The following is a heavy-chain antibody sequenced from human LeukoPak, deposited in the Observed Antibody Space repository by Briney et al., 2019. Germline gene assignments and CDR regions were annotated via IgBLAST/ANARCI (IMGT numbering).Heavy chain of an antibody. CDR1: GFTFSSYA. V-gene: IGHV3-48*03. CDR3: AELGITMIGGA. D-gene: IGHD3-10*02. CDR2: ISSSGSTI. Sequence: PGGSLRLSCAASGFTFSSYAMSWVRQAPGKGPEWVSYISSSGSTIYYADSVKGRFTISRDNAKNSLYLQMNSLRAEDTAVYYCAELGITMIGGAWGKGTTVTISS. J-gene: IGHJ6*04.